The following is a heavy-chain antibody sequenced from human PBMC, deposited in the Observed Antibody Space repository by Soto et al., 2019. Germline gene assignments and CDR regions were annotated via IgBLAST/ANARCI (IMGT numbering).Heavy chain of an antibody. J-gene: IGHJ4*02. CDR1: GYSFTSYW. D-gene: IGHD6-19*01. CDR2: IYPGDSDT. CDR3: ASTIELQQTYSSGWYFFDY. Sequence: GQSLKISCKGSGYSFTSYWIGWVRQMPGKGLEWMGIIYPGDSDTRYSPSFQGQVTISADKSISTAYLQWSSLKASDTAMYYCASTIELQQTYSSGWYFFDYWGQGTLVTVSS. V-gene: IGHV5-51*01.